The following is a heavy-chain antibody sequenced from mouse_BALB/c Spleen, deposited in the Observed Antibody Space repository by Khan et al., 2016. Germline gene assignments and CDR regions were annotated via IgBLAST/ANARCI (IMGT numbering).Heavy chain of an antibody. CDR2: IDPANGNT. Sequence: VQLKQSGAELVKPGASVKLSYTASGFNIKDTYMHWVKLRPEQGLEWIGRIDPANGNTKYDPKFQGKATITADTSSNTAYLQLSSLTSEDTAVYYCAPYGRGFAYWGQGTLVTVSA. CDR3: APYGRGFAY. D-gene: IGHD1-2*01. V-gene: IGHV14-3*02. J-gene: IGHJ3*01. CDR1: GFNIKDTY.